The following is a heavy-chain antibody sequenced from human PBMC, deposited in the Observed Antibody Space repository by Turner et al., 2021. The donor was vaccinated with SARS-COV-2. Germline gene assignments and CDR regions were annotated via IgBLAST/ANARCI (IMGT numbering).Heavy chain of an antibody. CDR1: GFNFSNFV. V-gene: IGHV3-21*02. CDR3: ARTSPSISGIIIDY. Sequence: EVQLVESGGGLVKSGWSLILSCAVSGFNFSNFVMSWVRQAPGKGLEWVSSISSNSGSRYYADSMRGRITISRDNAKNSLYLQVNSLRVEDAAFYYCARTSPSISGIIIDYWGQGTLVTVSS. CDR2: ISSNSGSR. D-gene: IGHD1-1*01. J-gene: IGHJ4*02.